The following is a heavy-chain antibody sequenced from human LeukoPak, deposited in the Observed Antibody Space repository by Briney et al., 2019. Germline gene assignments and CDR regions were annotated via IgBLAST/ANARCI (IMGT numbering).Heavy chain of an antibody. CDR2: IYYSGST. CDR1: GGSISSSSYY. V-gene: IGHV4-39*07. D-gene: IGHD4-17*01. CDR3: AREGGIDCGDYVAPNWFDP. Sequence: SETLSLTCTVSGGSISSSSYYWGWIRQPPGKGLEWIGSIYYSGSTYYNPSLKSRVTISVDTSKNQFSLKLSSVTAADTAVYYCAREGGIDCGDYVAPNWFDPWGQGTLVTVSS. J-gene: IGHJ5*02.